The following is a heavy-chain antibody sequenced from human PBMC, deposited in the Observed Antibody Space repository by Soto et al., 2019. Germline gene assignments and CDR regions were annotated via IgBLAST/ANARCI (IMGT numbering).Heavy chain of an antibody. CDR2: INAYNGNT. D-gene: IGHD5-18*01. Sequence: QVQLVQSGGEVKKPGASVKVSCKASGYTFTSYGISWVRQAPGQGLEWMGWINAYNGNTNYAHKVQGRVTMTTDTSTRTAYMELRSLRSDDSAVYYCARDVGYGLIDGWGQGTLVTVSS. CDR1: GYTFTSYG. CDR3: ARDVGYGLIDG. J-gene: IGHJ4*02. V-gene: IGHV1-18*01.